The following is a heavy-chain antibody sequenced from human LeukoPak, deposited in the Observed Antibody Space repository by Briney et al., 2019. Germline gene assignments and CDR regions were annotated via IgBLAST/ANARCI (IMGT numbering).Heavy chain of an antibody. CDR2: ISGSGGST. CDR3: AKFSGSGSFYNFDY. CDR1: GFTFSSYA. J-gene: IGHJ4*02. Sequence: GGSLRLSCAASGFTFSSYAMSWVRQAPGKGLEWVSAISGSGGSTYYADSAKGRFTISRDNSKNTLYLQMNSLRAEDRAVYYCAKFSGSGSFYNFDYWGQGTLVTVSS. D-gene: IGHD3-10*01. V-gene: IGHV3-23*01.